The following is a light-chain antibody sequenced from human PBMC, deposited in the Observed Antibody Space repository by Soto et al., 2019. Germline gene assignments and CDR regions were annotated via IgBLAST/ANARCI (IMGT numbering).Light chain of an antibody. J-gene: IGKJ1*01. CDR1: HSISDT. Sequence: EIVMTQSPATLSVSPGGRATLSCRASHSISDTLAWYQQKPGQAPRLLIYGASSRATGIPDRFSGSGSGTDFTLTISRLEPEDFAVYYCQQYGSSPPRTFGQGTKVDNK. CDR2: GAS. CDR3: QQYGSSPPRT. V-gene: IGKV3-20*01.